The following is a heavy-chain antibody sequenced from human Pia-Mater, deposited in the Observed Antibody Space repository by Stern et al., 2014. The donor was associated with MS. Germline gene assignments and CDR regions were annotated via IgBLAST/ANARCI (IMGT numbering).Heavy chain of an antibody. CDR3: ARQTTAWASDV. J-gene: IGHJ4*02. CDR1: GFKFSIYW. Sequence: EVQLVESGAELIRPGESLKISCKGSGFKFSIYWIAWVRQIPGQGLEWRGIIYPGDSETRYSPSFQGQVTMSADKSTSPAYLQWSSLNASDTAMYFCARQTTAWASDVWGQGTLVTVSS. V-gene: IGHV5-51*01. D-gene: IGHD1-14*01. CDR2: IYPGDSET.